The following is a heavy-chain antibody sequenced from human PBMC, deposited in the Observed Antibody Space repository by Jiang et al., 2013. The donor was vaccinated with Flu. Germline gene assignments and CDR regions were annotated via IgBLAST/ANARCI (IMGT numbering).Heavy chain of an antibody. D-gene: IGHD6-6*01. CDR2: IIPIFGIA. Sequence: GAEVKKPGSSVKASCKASGGTFSSYAISWVRQAPGQGLEWMGGIIPIFGIANYAQKFQGRVTITADESTSTAYMELSSLRSEDTAVYYCARLQNPYSSSSLAPDYYYYYGMDVWGQGTTVTVSS. J-gene: IGHJ6*02. CDR1: GGTFSSYA. CDR3: ARLQNPYSSSSLAPDYYYYYGMDV. V-gene: IGHV1-69*01.